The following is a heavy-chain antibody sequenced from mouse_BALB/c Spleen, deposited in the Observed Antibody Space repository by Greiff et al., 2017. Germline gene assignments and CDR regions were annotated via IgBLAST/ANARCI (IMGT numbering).Heavy chain of an antibody. CDR2: ISSGGSYT. CDR3: AREEMDGYYYAMDY. V-gene: IGHV5-9-4*01. CDR1: GFTFSSYA. J-gene: IGHJ4*01. Sequence: EVMLVESGGGLVKPGGSLKLSCAASGFTFSSYAMSWVRQSPEKRLEWVAEISSGGSYTYYPDTVTGRFTISRDNAKNTLYLEMSSLRSEDTAMYYCAREEMDGYYYAMDYWGQGTSVTVSS. D-gene: IGHD2-3*01.